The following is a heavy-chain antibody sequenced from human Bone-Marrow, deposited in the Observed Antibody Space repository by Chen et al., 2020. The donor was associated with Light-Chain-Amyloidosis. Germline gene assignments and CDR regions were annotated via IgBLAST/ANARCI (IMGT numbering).Heavy chain of an antibody. D-gene: IGHD3-16*01. J-gene: IGHJ5*02. V-gene: IGHV3-7*05. CDR1: GISFSNNW. CDR3: TTEYLGAYYH. CDR2: VQGDGSEK. Sequence: EVQLVESGGGLVQFGESLRLSCAASGISFSNNWMSWVRQAPGKGLEWVANVQGDGSEKYYVDSVKGRFTISRDNAKNSLYLQMNSLRDEDTAVYYCTTEYLGAYYHWGQGTLLIVSS.